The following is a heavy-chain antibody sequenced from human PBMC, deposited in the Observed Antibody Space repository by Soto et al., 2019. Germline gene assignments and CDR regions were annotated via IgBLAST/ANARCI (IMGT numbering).Heavy chain of an antibody. CDR2: IRDGGEST. Sequence: EVQFLESGGGLVQPGESLRLSCAFSGFIFGNYMMTWVRQAPGKGLEWVSTIRDGGESTYYADSVKGRFTIFRDNSKNTLYLQMDSLGVEDTAVYYCAPHVHCSGGSCHYDAFDIRGQGTMVTVSS. J-gene: IGHJ3*02. CDR1: GFIFGNYM. D-gene: IGHD2-15*01. V-gene: IGHV3-23*01. CDR3: APHVHCSGGSCHYDAFDI.